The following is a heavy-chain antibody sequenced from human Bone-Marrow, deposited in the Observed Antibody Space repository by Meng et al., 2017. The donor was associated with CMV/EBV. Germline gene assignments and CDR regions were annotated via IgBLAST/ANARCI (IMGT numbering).Heavy chain of an antibody. CDR1: GFTFSSYA. V-gene: IGHV3-7*01. CDR2: IKQDGSEK. J-gene: IGHJ5*02. D-gene: IGHD2-2*01. CDR3: ARGGGYCSSTSCYGDP. Sequence: GGSLRLSCAASGFTFSSYAMSWVRQAPGKGLEWVANIKQDGSEKYYVDSVKGRFTISRDNTKNSLYLQMNSLRAEDTAVYYCARGGGYCSSTSCYGDPRRQGNRVNGAS.